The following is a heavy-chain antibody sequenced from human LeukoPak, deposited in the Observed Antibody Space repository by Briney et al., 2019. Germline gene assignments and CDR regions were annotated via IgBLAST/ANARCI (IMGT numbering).Heavy chain of an antibody. Sequence: PGGSLRLSCAASGFTFSSYGMHWVRQAPGKGLEWVAVISYDGSNKYYADSVKGRFTISRDNAKNSLYLQMNSLRDEDTAVYYCARYCSGGSCYSGAIDYWGQGTLVTVSS. CDR1: GFTFSSYG. V-gene: IGHV3-30*03. D-gene: IGHD2-15*01. CDR2: ISYDGSNK. J-gene: IGHJ4*02. CDR3: ARYCSGGSCYSGAIDY.